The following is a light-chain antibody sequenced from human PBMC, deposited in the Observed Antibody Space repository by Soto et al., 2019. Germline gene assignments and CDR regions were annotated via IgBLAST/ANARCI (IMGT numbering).Light chain of an antibody. J-gene: IGKJ4*01. CDR3: QQYNNWPPLT. CDR1: QSVGSN. Sequence: EIVMTQSPATLSVSPGDRATLSCRASQSVGSNSAWYQQKPGQAPRLLIYGASTRATGIPARFSGSGSGTEFTLTISSLQSEDFAVYYCQQYNNWPPLTFGGGTKVAIK. V-gene: IGKV3-15*01. CDR2: GAS.